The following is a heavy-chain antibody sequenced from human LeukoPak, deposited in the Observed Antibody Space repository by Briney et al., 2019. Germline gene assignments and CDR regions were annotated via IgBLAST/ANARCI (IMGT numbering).Heavy chain of an antibody. CDR2: IYHSGST. Sequence: SETLSLTCAVSGYSISSGYYWGWVRQPPGKGLEWIGSIYHSGSTYYNPSLKSRVTISVDTSKNQFSLKLSSVTAADTAVYYCARHSTWSGPGPWGQGTLVTVSS. J-gene: IGHJ5*02. V-gene: IGHV4-38-2*01. CDR3: ARHSTWSGPGP. D-gene: IGHD3-3*01. CDR1: GYSISSGYY.